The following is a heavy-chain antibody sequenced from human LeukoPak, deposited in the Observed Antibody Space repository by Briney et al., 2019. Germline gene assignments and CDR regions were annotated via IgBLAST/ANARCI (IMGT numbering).Heavy chain of an antibody. D-gene: IGHD1-26*01. V-gene: IGHV3-33*01. CDR1: GFTFNSYA. J-gene: IGHJ6*03. Sequence: GRSLRLSCAVSGFTFNSYAMYWVRQAPGKGLEWVALIWYDGSNKYYADSVEGRFTISRDNSKNTLYLQMNSLRAEDTAVYYCARARGREPNHYYYYMDVWGKGTAVTVSS. CDR3: ARARGREPNHYYYYMDV. CDR2: IWYDGSNK.